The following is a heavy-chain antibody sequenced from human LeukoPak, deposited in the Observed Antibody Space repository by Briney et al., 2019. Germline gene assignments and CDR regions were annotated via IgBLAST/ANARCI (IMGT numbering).Heavy chain of an antibody. CDR3: ARRGGGYDGRDY. D-gene: IGHD5-12*01. Sequence: SETLSLTCTVSGGSISSSSHYWGWIRQPPGKGLEWIGRIYYSGSTYYNPSLKSRVTISVDTYKNQFSLKLSPVTAADTDVYYCARRGGGYDGRDYWGQGTLVTVSS. CDR1: GGSISSSSHY. V-gene: IGHV4-39*01. CDR2: IYYSGST. J-gene: IGHJ4*02.